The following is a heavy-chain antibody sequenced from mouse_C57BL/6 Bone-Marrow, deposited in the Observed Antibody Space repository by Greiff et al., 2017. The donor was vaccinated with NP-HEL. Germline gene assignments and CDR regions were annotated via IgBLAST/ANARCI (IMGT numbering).Heavy chain of an antibody. V-gene: IGHV1-19*01. CDR3: ARGGRGVVRDVDY. CDR2: INPYNGGT. D-gene: IGHD1-1*01. J-gene: IGHJ2*01. Sequence: VQLQQSGPVLVKPGASVKMSCKASGYTFTDYYMNWVKQSHGKSLEWIGVINPYNGGTSYNQKFKGKATLTVDKSSSTAYMELNSLTSEDSAVYYCARGGRGVVRDVDYWGQGTTLTVSS. CDR1: GYTFTDYY.